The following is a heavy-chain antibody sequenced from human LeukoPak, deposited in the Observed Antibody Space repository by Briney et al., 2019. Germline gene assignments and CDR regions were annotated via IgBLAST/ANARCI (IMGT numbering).Heavy chain of an antibody. D-gene: IGHD5-12*01. CDR3: ARGGYTGYDFHY. J-gene: IGHJ4*02. CDR1: GYTFTGYY. CDR2: INPNGGTT. Sequence: ASVKVSCKASGYTFTGYYMHWVRQAPGQGLEWMGWINPNGGTTNYAQKFQGRVTMTRDTSISTAYMEPSRLRSDDTAVFYCARGGYTGYDFHYWGQGTLVTVSS. V-gene: IGHV1-2*02.